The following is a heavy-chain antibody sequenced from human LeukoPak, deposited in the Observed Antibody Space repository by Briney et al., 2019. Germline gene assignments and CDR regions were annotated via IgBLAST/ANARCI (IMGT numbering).Heavy chain of an antibody. J-gene: IGHJ4*02. CDR2: VSISSGTI. D-gene: IGHD3-16*01. CDR1: GFTFIGHN. CDR3: ARAMSTFGGVRNYFDS. Sequence: GGSLRLSCEASGFTFIGHNMNWVRQAPGKGLEWVSFVSISSGTIYYADSVKGRFRISRDNAKSSLDLEMNSLRAEDTAIYYCARAMSTFGGVRNYFDSWGQGTLVTVSS. V-gene: IGHV3-48*04.